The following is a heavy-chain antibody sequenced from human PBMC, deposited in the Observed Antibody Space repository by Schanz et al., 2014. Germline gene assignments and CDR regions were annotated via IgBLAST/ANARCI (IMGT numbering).Heavy chain of an antibody. V-gene: IGHV4-34*01. CDR2: INQSGDT. CDR1: GGSFSGYY. CDR3: ARLYCSTPGCYVSPNGFAKDY. Sequence: QVQLQQWGAGLLKPSETLSLTCAVSGGSFSGYYWSWIRQPPDTGLEWIGEINQSGDTNYNPSLKSRVTISVEPSNNHFSLKLRSVTAADTAVYYCARLYCSTPGCYVSPNGFAKDYWGQGTLVTVSS. J-gene: IGHJ4*02. D-gene: IGHD2-2*01.